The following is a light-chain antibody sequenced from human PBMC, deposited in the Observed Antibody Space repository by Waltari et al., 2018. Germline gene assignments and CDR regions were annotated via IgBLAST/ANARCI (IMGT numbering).Light chain of an antibody. CDR1: PSISGA. CDR3: QHYVRLPVT. CDR2: GAS. J-gene: IGKJ1*01. V-gene: IGKV3-20*01. Sequence: EIVLTQSPGTLSLSPGERATLSCRASPSISGALAWYQQKPGQAPRPLIYGASNRATGIPDRFSGSGSGTEFSLTVSRLEPEDFAVYYCQHYVRLPVTFGQGTRVEI.